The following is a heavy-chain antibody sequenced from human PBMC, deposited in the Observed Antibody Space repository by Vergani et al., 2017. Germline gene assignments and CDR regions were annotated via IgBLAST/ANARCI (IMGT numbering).Heavy chain of an antibody. D-gene: IGHD3-10*01. Sequence: EVQLLESGGGLVQPGGSLRLSCAASGFTFSSYAMSWVRQAPGKGMEWVSAISGSGGSTDYADSVKGRFTISRDNSKNTLYLQMNSLRAEDTAVYYCAKDLWFGELSGFDYWGQGTLVTVSS. CDR1: GFTFSSYA. CDR3: AKDLWFGELSGFDY. V-gene: IGHV3-23*01. J-gene: IGHJ4*02. CDR2: ISGSGGST.